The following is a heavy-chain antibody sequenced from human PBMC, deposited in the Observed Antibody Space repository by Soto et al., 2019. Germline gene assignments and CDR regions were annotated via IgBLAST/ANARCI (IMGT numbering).Heavy chain of an antibody. V-gene: IGHV3-30*18. CDR2: ISYDGSNK. CDR3: AKSAVTGGGRGYYYYMDV. J-gene: IGHJ6*03. Sequence: TGGSLRLSCAASGFTFSSYGMHWVRQAPGKGLEWVAVISYDGSNKYYADSVKGRFTISRDNSKNTLYLQMNSLRAEDTAVYYCAKSAVTGGGRGYYYYMDVWGKGTTVTVSS. CDR1: GFTFSSYG. D-gene: IGHD2-21*02.